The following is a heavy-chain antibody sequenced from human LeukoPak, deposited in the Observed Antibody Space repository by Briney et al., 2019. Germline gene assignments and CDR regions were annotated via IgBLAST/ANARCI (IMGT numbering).Heavy chain of an antibody. CDR1: GGTFSSYA. Sequence: GASVKVSCKASGGTFSSYAISWVRQAPGQGLEWMGGIIPIFGTANYAQKFQGRVTITADESTSTAYMELSSLRSEDTAVYYCARGRSYCSSTSCYNWFDPWGQGTLVTVSS. V-gene: IGHV1-69*13. J-gene: IGHJ5*02. CDR3: ARGRSYCSSTSCYNWFDP. CDR2: IIPIFGTA. D-gene: IGHD2-2*01.